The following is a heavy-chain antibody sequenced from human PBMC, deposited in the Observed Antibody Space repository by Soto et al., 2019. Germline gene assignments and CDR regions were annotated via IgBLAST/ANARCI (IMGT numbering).Heavy chain of an antibody. V-gene: IGHV1-2*04. J-gene: IGHJ6*02. CDR3: ARDRERTNYDFWSGYYERPLPGTNNYYGMDV. CDR1: GYTFTGDY. D-gene: IGHD3-3*01. CDR2: INPNSGGT. Sequence: GASVKRSCKASGYTFTGDYMHWGRQAPGQGLEWMGWINPNSGGTNYAQKFQGWVTMTRDTSISTAYMELSSLRSEDTAVYYCARDRERTNYDFWSGYYERPLPGTNNYYGMDVWGQGTTVTVSS.